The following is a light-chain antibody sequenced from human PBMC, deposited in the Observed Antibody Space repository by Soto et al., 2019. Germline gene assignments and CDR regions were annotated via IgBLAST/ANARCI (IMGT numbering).Light chain of an antibody. CDR3: CSSAPESTYV. CDR1: SSDVGAYDA. V-gene: IGLV2-23*01. CDR2: RGT. Sequence: QSALAQPASVSGSPGQSITISCTGTSSDVGAYDAVSWYQQHPGKAPQVIIYRGTKRPSGVSTRFSGSVSGNTASLTVSGLEDEDEAEYFCCSSAPESTYVFGTGTKLTVL. J-gene: IGLJ1*01.